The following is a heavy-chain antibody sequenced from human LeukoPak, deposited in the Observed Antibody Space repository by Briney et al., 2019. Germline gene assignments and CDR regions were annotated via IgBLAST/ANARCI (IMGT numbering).Heavy chain of an antibody. D-gene: IGHD3-16*02. V-gene: IGHV3-21*01. Sequence: GGSLRLSCAASRFTFSSYSMNWVRQAPGKGLEWVSSMNSSSSFIYYADSVKGRFTISRDNAKNSLYLQMNSLRAEDTAVYYCARTRRSSSYTTWGQGTLVTVSS. J-gene: IGHJ5*02. CDR3: ARTRRSSSYTT. CDR2: MNSSSSFI. CDR1: RFTFSSYS.